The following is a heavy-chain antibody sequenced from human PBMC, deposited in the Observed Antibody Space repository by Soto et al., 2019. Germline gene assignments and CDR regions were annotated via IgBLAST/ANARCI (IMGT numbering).Heavy chain of an antibody. CDR3: AADIRWFDP. Sequence: EVQLLESGGGLVQPGGSLRLSCAAAGFTFSSYAMSWVRQAPGQGLEWVSAIGGSGGSTYYADPVKCRFTISSNNSKNALYLQMNSLRAEDTAVYYCAADIRWFDPWGQGTLVTVSS. D-gene: IGHD5-12*01. CDR2: IGGSGGST. V-gene: IGHV3-23*01. CDR1: GFTFSSYA. J-gene: IGHJ5*02.